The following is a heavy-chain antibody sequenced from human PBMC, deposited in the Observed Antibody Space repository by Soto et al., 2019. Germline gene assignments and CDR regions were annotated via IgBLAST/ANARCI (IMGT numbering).Heavy chain of an antibody. D-gene: IGHD5-12*01. CDR3: ARLAMATRRGYYGIDV. Sequence: EVQLVQSGAEVKKPGESLRISCKGSGYSFTSYWISWVRQMPGKGLEWMGRIDPSDSYTNYSPSFQGHVTISADKSISTAYLQWSRLKASDTAMYYCARLAMATRRGYYGIDVWGQGTTVTVSS. J-gene: IGHJ6*02. CDR1: GYSFTSYW. CDR2: IDPSDSYT. V-gene: IGHV5-10-1*01.